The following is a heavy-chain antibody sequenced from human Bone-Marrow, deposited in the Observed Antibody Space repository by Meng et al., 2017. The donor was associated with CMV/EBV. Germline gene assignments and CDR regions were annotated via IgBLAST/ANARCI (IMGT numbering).Heavy chain of an antibody. D-gene: IGHD6-25*01. CDR1: GITATSIY. Sequence: GGSRSLSCVVAGITATSIYMGWVRQAAGKGLEWVSVIYSGGSTYYADSVKGRFTISRDNSKNTLYLQMNSLRAEDTAVYYCARDAHSSAPEYYYYYGMDVWGQGTTVTVSS. J-gene: IGHJ6*01. V-gene: IGHV3-53*01. CDR3: ARDAHSSAPEYYYYYGMDV. CDR2: IYSGGST.